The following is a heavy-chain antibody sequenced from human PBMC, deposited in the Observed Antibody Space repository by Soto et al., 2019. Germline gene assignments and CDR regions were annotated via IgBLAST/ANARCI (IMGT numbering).Heavy chain of an antibody. J-gene: IGHJ5*02. CDR2: ISGSGGST. CDR3: AKAPSLKQQLVDWFDP. CDR1: GFTFSSYA. Sequence: EVQLLESGGGLVQPGGSLRLSCAASGFTFSSYAMSWVRQAPGKGLEWVSAISGSGGSTYYADSVKGRFTISRDNSKNTLYLQMNSLRAEDTAVYYCAKAPSLKQQLVDWFDPWGQGTLVTVSS. D-gene: IGHD6-13*01. V-gene: IGHV3-23*01.